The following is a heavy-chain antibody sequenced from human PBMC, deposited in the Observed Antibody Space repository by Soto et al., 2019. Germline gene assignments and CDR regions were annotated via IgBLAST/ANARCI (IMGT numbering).Heavy chain of an antibody. CDR3: AKESRSYYGESDY. Sequence: PGGSLRLSCAASGFTFSSYAMNWVRQAPGKGLEWVSTISGSGGSTYFADSVKGRFTISRDNSKNTLYLQMNSLRAEDTAVYYCAKESRSYYGESDYWGQGTLVTVLL. CDR2: ISGSGGST. V-gene: IGHV3-23*01. J-gene: IGHJ4*02. D-gene: IGHD3-10*01. CDR1: GFTFSSYA.